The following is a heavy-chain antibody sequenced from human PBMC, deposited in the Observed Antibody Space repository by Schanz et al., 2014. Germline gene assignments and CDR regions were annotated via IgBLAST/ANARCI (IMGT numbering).Heavy chain of an antibody. CDR2: INSDGSTT. CDR1: GFTFSSYW. V-gene: IGHV3-74*01. CDR3: ARPLGPNYYYYGLDL. Sequence: EVQLVESGGGLVQPGGSLRLSCAASGFTFSSYWMHWVRQAPGKGLVWVSRINSDGSTTIYADSVKGRFTISRDNAKNTLYLQMNSLRAEDTAVYYCARPLGPNYYYYGLDLWGQGTTVTVSS. J-gene: IGHJ6*02.